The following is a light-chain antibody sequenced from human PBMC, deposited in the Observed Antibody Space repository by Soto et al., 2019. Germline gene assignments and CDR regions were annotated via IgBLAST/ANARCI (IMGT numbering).Light chain of an antibody. CDR3: QQSHNVPRA. CDR2: DAS. J-gene: IGKJ2*01. V-gene: IGKV3-11*01. Sequence: EIVLTQSPATLSLSPGERATLSCRASQSVSSYLAWYQQKPGQAPRLLIYDASNRATGIPARFSGSGSGTDFTLTISSLKPEDFATYYCQQSHNVPRAFGQGTKLEIK. CDR1: QSVSSY.